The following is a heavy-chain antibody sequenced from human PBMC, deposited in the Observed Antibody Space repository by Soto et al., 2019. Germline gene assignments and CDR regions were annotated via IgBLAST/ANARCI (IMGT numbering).Heavy chain of an antibody. Sequence: EVQPLESGVVLVQPGGSLRLSCAASGFTFATSTMSWVRQTPGKGLGWVSAITGSDGRTYYADSVKGRFTISRDKSKHTLYLQMSSLGAEDTAVYYCAKNSAATIRVGFDYWGQGTLVTVSS. CDR2: ITGSDGRT. V-gene: IGHV3-23*01. J-gene: IGHJ4*02. CDR1: GFTFATST. D-gene: IGHD5-12*01. CDR3: AKNSAATIRVGFDY.